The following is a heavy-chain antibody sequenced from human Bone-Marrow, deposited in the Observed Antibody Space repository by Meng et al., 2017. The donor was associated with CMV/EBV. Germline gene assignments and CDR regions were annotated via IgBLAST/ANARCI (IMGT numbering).Heavy chain of an antibody. D-gene: IGHD2-15*01. V-gene: IGHV5-51*01. Sequence: SCKGSGYSFTSYWIGWVRQMPGKGLEWMGIIYPGDSDTRYSPSFQGQVTISADRSISTAYLQWSSLKASDTAIYYCARRDIKSSNPGYFEFWGQGTLVTVSS. CDR3: ARRDIKSSNPGYFEF. CDR1: GYSFTSYW. J-gene: IGHJ4*02. CDR2: IYPGDSDT.